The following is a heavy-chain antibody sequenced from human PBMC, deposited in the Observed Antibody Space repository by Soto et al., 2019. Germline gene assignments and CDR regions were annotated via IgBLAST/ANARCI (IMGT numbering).Heavy chain of an antibody. CDR2: INHSGST. CDR3: ARSTLLRYFDWSPYYYYMDV. Sequence: SETLSLTCAVYGGSFSGYYWSWIRQPPGKGLEWIGEINHSGSTNYNPSLKSRVTISVDTSKNQFSLKLSSVTAADTAVYYCARSTLLRYFDWSPYYYYMDVWGKGTTVTVSS. V-gene: IGHV4-34*01. CDR1: GGSFSGYY. D-gene: IGHD3-9*01. J-gene: IGHJ6*03.